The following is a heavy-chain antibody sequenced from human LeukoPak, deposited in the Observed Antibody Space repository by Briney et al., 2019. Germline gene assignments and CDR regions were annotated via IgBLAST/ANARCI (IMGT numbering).Heavy chain of an antibody. Sequence: SETLSLTCAVYGGSFSGYYWSWIRQPPGKGLEWIGEINHSGSTNYNPSLKSRVTISVDTSKNQFSLKLSSVTAADTAVYYCARARYDFWSAVGAFDIWGQGTMVIVSS. CDR1: GGSFSGYY. J-gene: IGHJ3*02. V-gene: IGHV4-34*01. D-gene: IGHD3-3*01. CDR3: ARARYDFWSAVGAFDI. CDR2: INHSGST.